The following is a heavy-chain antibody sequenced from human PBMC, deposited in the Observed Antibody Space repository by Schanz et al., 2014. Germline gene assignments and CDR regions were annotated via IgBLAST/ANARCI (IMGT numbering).Heavy chain of an antibody. CDR2: ISFSGNTI. CDR1: GLIFSTYT. V-gene: IGHV3-48*01. Sequence: EVQLVESGGGLVRPGGSLRLSCTTSGLIFSTYTLNWVRQAPGKGLEWISYISFSGNTIYYADSVKGRFTISRDNSRKTLYLQMNSLRADDTAVYYCAKDLYNYGIFDSWGQGTLVTVSS. CDR3: AKDLYNYGIFDS. J-gene: IGHJ5*01. D-gene: IGHD3-16*01.